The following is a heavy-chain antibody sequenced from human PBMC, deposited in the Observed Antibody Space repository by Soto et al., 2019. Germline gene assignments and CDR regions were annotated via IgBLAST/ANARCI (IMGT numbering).Heavy chain of an antibody. J-gene: IGHJ1*01. CDR3: ATMGTPATGLYLLAY. CDR1: GGSISSGNYY. Sequence: SETLSLTCTVSGGSISSGNYYWSWIRQPPGKGLEWIGFISYSGSTYYSLSLKSRVTISVDTSKNQFSLNLSFVTAADTAVYYCATMGTPATGLYLLAYCGQGTLVPSPQ. D-gene: IGHD5-18*01. CDR2: ISYSGST. V-gene: IGHV4-30-4*01.